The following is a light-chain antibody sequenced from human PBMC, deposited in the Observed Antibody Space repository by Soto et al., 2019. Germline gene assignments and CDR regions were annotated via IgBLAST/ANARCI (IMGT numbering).Light chain of an antibody. CDR3: GTWYSSLSAVV. V-gene: IGLV1-51*01. J-gene: IGLJ2*01. CDR2: DNN. CDR1: SSNLGNNY. Sequence: SVLTQPPSVSAAPGQKVTVSGSGSSSNLGNNYVSWYQQLPGTAPKLLIYDNNKRPSGIPDRFSGSKSGTSTTLGITGLQTGDEADYYCGTWYSSLSAVVFGGGTQLTVL.